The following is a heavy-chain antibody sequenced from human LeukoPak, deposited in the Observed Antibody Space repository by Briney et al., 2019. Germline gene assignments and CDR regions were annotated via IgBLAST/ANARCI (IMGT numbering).Heavy chain of an antibody. Sequence: ASVKDSCKVSGYTLTELSMHWVRQAPGKGLEWMGGFDPEDGETIYAQKFQGRVTMTEDTSTDTAYMELSSLRSEDTAVYYCCLGQLLSRAFDCWGQGTLVTVSS. CDR3: CLGQLLSRAFDC. D-gene: IGHD2-2*01. CDR2: FDPEDGET. V-gene: IGHV1-24*01. J-gene: IGHJ4*02. CDR1: GYTLTELS.